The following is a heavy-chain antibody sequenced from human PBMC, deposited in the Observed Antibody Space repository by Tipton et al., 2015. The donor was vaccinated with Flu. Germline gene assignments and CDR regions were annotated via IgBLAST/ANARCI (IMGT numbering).Heavy chain of an antibody. Sequence: QMQLVQSGAEVKKPGASVKVSCKASGYTFTGYYMHWVRQAPGQGLEWMGWINPNSGGTNYAQKFQGRVTMTRDTSISTAYMELSRLRSDDTAVYYCARDWGYCSSTSCYRANWFDPWGQGTLVTVSS. V-gene: IGHV1-2*02. CDR2: INPNSGGT. CDR3: ARDWGYCSSTSCYRANWFDP. D-gene: IGHD2-2*02. J-gene: IGHJ5*02. CDR1: GYTFTGYY.